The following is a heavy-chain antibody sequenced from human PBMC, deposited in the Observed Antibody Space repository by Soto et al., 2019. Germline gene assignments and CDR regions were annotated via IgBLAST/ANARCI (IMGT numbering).Heavy chain of an antibody. CDR3: AIGLVYYDILTGYYFILRRSFDY. Sequence: SETLSLTCTVSGGTISSGDYHWSWIRQPPGKGLEWIGNIHNSGNIYYNPSLKNRLSISVDTSKNQFSLKLSSVTAADTDVYYCAIGLVYYDILTGYYFILRRSFDYWGQGTLVTVSS. V-gene: IGHV4-30-4*01. D-gene: IGHD3-9*01. CDR2: IHNSGNI. CDR1: GGTISSGDYH. J-gene: IGHJ4*02.